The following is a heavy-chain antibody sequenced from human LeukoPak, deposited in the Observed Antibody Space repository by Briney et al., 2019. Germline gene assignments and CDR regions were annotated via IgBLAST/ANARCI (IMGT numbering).Heavy chain of an antibody. CDR2: IKRDGSEK. J-gene: IGHJ3*02. V-gene: IGHV3-7*05. Sequence: PAGSLRLSCAASGFTFSSYWMSWVRQAPGKGLEWVAKIKRDGSEKYYVDSVKGRLTISRDNDENSLYLQMNSLRAEDTAVYYCARARDYGSGRANAFDIWGQGTMVTVSS. CDR3: ARARDYGSGRANAFDI. CDR1: GFTFSSYW. D-gene: IGHD3-10*01.